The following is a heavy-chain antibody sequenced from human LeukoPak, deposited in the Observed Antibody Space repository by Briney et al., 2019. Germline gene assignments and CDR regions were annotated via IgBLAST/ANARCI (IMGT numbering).Heavy chain of an antibody. D-gene: IGHD3-22*01. V-gene: IGHV1-18*01. Sequence: GASVKVSCKASGYTFTSYGISWVRQAPGQGLEWMGWISAYNGNTNYAQKLQGRVTMTTDTSTSTAYMELRSLRSDDTAVYYCARWGYYYDSSGYYYFDYWGQGTLVTVSS. CDR1: GYTFTSYG. CDR3: ARWGYYYDSSGYYYFDY. J-gene: IGHJ4*02. CDR2: ISAYNGNT.